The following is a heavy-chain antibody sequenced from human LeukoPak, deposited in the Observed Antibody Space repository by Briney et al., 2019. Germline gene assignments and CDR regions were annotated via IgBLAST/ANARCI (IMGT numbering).Heavy chain of an antibody. CDR3: AKGIYSSGWSYFDY. J-gene: IGHJ4*01. D-gene: IGHD6-19*01. Sequence: PGGSLRLSCAASGFTFSNSAMSWVRQAPGKGLEWVSTLSGSGITTYYADSVKGRFTISRDNSKNTLYPQMNGLRAEDTAVYYCAKGIYSSGWSYFDYWGHGTLVTVSS. CDR2: LSGSGITT. CDR1: GFTFSNSA. V-gene: IGHV3-23*01.